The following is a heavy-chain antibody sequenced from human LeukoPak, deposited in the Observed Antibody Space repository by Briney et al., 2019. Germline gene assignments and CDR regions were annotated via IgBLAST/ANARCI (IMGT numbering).Heavy chain of an antibody. J-gene: IGHJ3*02. Sequence: PSETLSLTCAVYGGSFSGYYWSWIRQPPGKGLEWIGEINHSGSTNYNPSLKSRVTISVDTSKNQFSLKLSSVTAADTAVYYCGRVRAGSSSPSVRDAFDIWGQGKMVTVSS. CDR3: GRVRAGSSSPSVRDAFDI. CDR2: INHSGST. D-gene: IGHD6-6*01. CDR1: GGSFSGYY. V-gene: IGHV4-34*01.